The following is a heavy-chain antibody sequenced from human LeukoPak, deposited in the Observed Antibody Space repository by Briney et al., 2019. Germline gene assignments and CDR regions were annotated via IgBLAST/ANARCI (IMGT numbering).Heavy chain of an antibody. CDR2: INIDSITV. CDR3: STAKFDN. CDR1: GFTFSTYE. Sequence: GGSLRLSCAASGFTFSTYEMNWVRQAPGKGLEWVSYINIDSITVNYADSVKGRFTISRDNAKNSLYLRMNSLRAEDTAVYYCSTAKFDNWGQGTLVTVSS. J-gene: IGHJ4*02. V-gene: IGHV3-48*03.